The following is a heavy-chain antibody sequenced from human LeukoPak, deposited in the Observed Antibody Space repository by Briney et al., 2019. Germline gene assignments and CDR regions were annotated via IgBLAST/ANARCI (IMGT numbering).Heavy chain of an antibody. CDR2: ISSSSSYI. CDR1: GFTFSSYS. J-gene: IGHJ5*02. CDR3: AGRVKIAAAGTGWFDP. D-gene: IGHD6-13*01. Sequence: PGGSLRLSCAASGFTFSSYSMNWVRQAPGKGLEWVSSISSSSSYIYYADSVKGRFTIFRDNAKNSLYLQMNSLRAEDTAVYYCAGRVKIAAAGTGWFDPWGQGTLVTVSS. V-gene: IGHV3-21*01.